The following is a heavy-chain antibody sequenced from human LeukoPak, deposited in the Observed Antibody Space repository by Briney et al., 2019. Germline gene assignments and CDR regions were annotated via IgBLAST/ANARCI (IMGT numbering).Heavy chain of an antibody. V-gene: IGHV3-9*01. CDR2: ISWNSGSI. CDR1: GFTFDDYA. D-gene: IGHD3-22*01. CDR3: AKSRGLLYYDSSGG. J-gene: IGHJ4*02. Sequence: GGSLRLSCAASGFTFDDYAMHWVRQAPGKGLEWVSGISWNSGSIGYADSVKGRFTISRDNSKNTLYLQMNSLRAEDTAVYYCAKSRGLLYYDSSGGWGQGTLVAVSS.